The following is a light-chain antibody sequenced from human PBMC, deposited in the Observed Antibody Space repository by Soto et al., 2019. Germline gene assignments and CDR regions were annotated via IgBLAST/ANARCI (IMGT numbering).Light chain of an antibody. CDR3: QQSYSTPPT. V-gene: IGKV1-39*01. Sequence: DIQMTQSPSSLSASVGARVPFTCRASQSISSYLNWYQQKPGEAPKLLIYAASSLQSGVPSRFSGSGSGTDFTLTISSLQPEDFATYYCQQSYSTPPTFGQGTKVDI. CDR1: QSISSY. J-gene: IGKJ1*01. CDR2: AAS.